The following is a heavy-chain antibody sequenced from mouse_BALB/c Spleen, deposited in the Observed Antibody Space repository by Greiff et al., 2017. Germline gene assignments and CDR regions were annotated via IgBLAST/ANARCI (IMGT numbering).Heavy chain of an antibody. CDR1: GYTFTNYW. V-gene: IGHV1-63*02. CDR3: ARGPQRVYYFDY. Sequence: QVQLKQSGAELVRPGTSVKISCKASGYTFTNYWLGWVKQRPGHGLEWIGDIYPGGGYTNYNEKFKGKATLTADTSSSTAYMQLSSLTSEDSAVYFCARGPQRVYYFDYWGQGTTLTVSS. CDR2: IYPGGGYT. J-gene: IGHJ2*01.